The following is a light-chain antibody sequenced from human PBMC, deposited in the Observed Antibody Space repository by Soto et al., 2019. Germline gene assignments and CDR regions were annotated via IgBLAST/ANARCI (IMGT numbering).Light chain of an antibody. Sequence: EIVLTQSPATLSLSPGERATLSFRASQSVSRNLAWYQQKPGQAPRPLIYDASNRATGIPGRFSGSGSGTDFTLTISSLEPEDFAVYYCQQRSNWQRTFGQGTKVDIK. CDR3: QQRSNWQRT. J-gene: IGKJ1*01. V-gene: IGKV3-11*01. CDR1: QSVSRN. CDR2: DAS.